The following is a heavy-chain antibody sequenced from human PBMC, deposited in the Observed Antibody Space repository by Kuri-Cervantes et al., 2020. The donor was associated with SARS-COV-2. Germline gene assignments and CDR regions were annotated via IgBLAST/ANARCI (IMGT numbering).Heavy chain of an antibody. Sequence: SETLSLTCTVSGDSISSYYWSWIRQPAGKGLEWIGRIYISGSTNYNPSLESRVTISVDTSKNQFSQKLSSVTAADTAVYYCARLPSYYYYGMDVWGQGTTVTVSS. CDR2: IYISGST. CDR3: ARLPSYYYYGMDV. V-gene: IGHV4-4*07. CDR1: GDSISSYY. J-gene: IGHJ6*02.